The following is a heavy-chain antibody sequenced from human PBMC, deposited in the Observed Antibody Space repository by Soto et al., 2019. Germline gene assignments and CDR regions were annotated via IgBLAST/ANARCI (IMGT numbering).Heavy chain of an antibody. Sequence: QLQESGPGLVKPSETLSLTCTVSGASIITGNFYWAWIRHSPGTGLEWMGIICFGSDTYFNPSLNSRLIISADMSKTQFSLNLNSVTAADTAVYYCARQPLQRVGSSISTLDIWGQGTVVTVSS. CDR2: ICFGSDT. J-gene: IGHJ3*02. D-gene: IGHD1-26*01. CDR1: GASIITGNFY. V-gene: IGHV4-39*01. CDR3: ARQPLQRVGSSISTLDI.